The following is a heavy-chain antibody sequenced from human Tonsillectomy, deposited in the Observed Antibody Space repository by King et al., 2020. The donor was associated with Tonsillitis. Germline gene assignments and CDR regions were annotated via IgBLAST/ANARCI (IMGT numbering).Heavy chain of an antibody. CDR3: AXVXSXXIDS. CDR1: GFTFTTSS. J-gene: IGHJ4*02. V-gene: IGHV3-30*14. Sequence: VQLVESGGGVVQPGGSLRLSCAASGFTFTTSSMHWVRQAPGKGLEWVAIISSVGTTQYFADAVKGRFTISRDNSMNTLYLQLSGLRGEDTAVYYCAXVXSXXIDSXXQGTLVXXS. CDR2: ISSVGTTQ.